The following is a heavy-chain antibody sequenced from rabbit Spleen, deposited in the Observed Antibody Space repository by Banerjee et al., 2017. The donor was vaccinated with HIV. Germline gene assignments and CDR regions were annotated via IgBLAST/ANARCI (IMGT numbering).Heavy chain of an antibody. D-gene: IGHD1-1*01. Sequence: QEQLEESGGDLVKPGASLTLTCIASGVSFSGNSYMCWVRQAPGKGLEWIACIDTGSSGFTYFASWAKGRFTISKTSSTTVTLQMTSLTAADTATYFCARDTSSSFSSYGMDLWGPGDPRHRL. CDR1: GVSFSGNSY. J-gene: IGHJ6*01. CDR2: IDTGSSGFT. V-gene: IGHV1S45*01. CDR3: ARDTSSSFSSYGMDL.